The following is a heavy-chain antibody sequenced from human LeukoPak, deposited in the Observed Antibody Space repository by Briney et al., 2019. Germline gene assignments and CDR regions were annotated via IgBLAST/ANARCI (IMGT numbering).Heavy chain of an antibody. J-gene: IGHJ5*02. CDR3: ARVRGNLGYCSGGSCYGWFDP. D-gene: IGHD2-15*01. CDR1: GGSISSSSYY. CDR2: INHGGST. V-gene: IGHV4-39*07. Sequence: PSETLSLTCTVSGGSISSSSYYWSWIRQPPGTGLEWIGEINHGGSTNYNPSLKSRVTISVDTSKNQFSLKLSSVTAADTAVYYCARVRGNLGYCSGGSCYGWFDPWGQGTLVTVSS.